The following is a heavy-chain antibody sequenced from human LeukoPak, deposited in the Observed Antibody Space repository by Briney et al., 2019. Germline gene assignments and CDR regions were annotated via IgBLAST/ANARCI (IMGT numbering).Heavy chain of an antibody. CDR3: ARLVVVVIASPLAFDI. J-gene: IGHJ3*02. D-gene: IGHD2-21*01. CDR1: GYSISSGYY. Sequence: SETLSLTCAVSGYSISSGYYWGWIRQPPGEGLEWIGSIYHSGSTYHNPSLKSRVTISVDTSKNQFSLKLSSVTAADTAVYYCARLVVVVIASPLAFDIWGQGTMVTVSS. V-gene: IGHV4-38-2*01. CDR2: IYHSGST.